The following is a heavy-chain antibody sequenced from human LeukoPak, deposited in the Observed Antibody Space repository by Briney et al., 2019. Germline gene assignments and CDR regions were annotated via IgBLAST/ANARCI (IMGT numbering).Heavy chain of an antibody. J-gene: IGHJ4*02. V-gene: IGHV4-34*01. CDR3: ASAHYKKVD. D-gene: IGHD4-11*01. CDR1: GGSFSGYY. CDR2: INHSGST. Sequence: SETLSLTCAVYGGSFSGYYWSWIRQPPGKGLEWIGEINHSGSTNYNPSLKSRVTISVDASKNQFSLKLSSVTAADTAVYYCASAHYKKVDWGQGTLVTVSS.